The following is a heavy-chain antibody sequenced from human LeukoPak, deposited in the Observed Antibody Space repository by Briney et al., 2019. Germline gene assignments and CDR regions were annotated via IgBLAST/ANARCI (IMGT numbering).Heavy chain of an antibody. J-gene: IGHJ2*01. CDR3: ARESSPSTVVTQYWYFDL. Sequence: GASVKVSCKASGYTFTSYAISWVRQAPGQGLEWMGGSIPIFGTANYAQKFQGRVTITADESTSTAYMELSSLRSEDTAVYYCARESSPSTVVTQYWYFDLWGRGTLVTVSS. V-gene: IGHV1-69*13. CDR1: GYTFTSYA. D-gene: IGHD4-23*01. CDR2: SIPIFGTA.